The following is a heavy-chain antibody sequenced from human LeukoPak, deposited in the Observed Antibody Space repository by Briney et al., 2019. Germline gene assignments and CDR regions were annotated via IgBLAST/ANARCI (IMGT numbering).Heavy chain of an antibody. D-gene: IGHD3-22*01. J-gene: IGHJ4*02. CDR1: GITLSNYG. Sequence: GGSLRLSCAVSGITLSNYGMSWVRQAPGKGLEWVAGISDSGGRTNYADSVKGRFTISRDNPKDTPYLQMNSLRAEDTAVYFCAKRGVVIRVILVGFHKEAYYFDSWGQGALVTVSS. CDR2: ISDSGGRT. V-gene: IGHV3-23*01. CDR3: AKRGVVIRVILVGFHKEAYYFDS.